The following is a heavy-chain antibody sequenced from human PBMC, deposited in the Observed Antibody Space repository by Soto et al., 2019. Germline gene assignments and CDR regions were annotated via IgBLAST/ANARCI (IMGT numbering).Heavy chain of an antibody. CDR2: IWYDGSNK. CDR3: VRGAGTFGGVIGIWFDP. J-gene: IGHJ5*02. Sequence: QVQLVESGGGVVQPGRSLRLSCAASGFTFSTYGMHWVRQAPGKGPEWVAVIWYDGSNKYYVESAKGRFTISRDNSKNTLYLEMNSVRDEDTAVYYCVRGAGTFGGVIGIWFDPWGQGTLVTVSS. V-gene: IGHV3-33*01. D-gene: IGHD3-16*02. CDR1: GFTFSTYG.